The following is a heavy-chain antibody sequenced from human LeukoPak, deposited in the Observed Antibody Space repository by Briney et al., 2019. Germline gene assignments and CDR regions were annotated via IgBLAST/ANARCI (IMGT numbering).Heavy chain of an antibody. CDR3: ARSDSSSGY. CDR2: ISSRGSTI. D-gene: IGHD6-6*01. CDR1: GFTFSRYE. V-gene: IGHV3-48*03. Sequence: GGSLRLSCAASGFTFSRYEMNWVRQAPGKGLEWVSYISSRGSTIYYADSVKGRFTISRDNAKNSLYLQMNSLRAEDTAVYYCARSDSSSGYWGQGTLVTVSS. J-gene: IGHJ4*02.